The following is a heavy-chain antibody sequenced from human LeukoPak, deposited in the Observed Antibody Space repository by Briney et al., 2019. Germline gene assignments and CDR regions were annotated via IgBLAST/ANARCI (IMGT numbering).Heavy chain of an antibody. CDR2: INAGNGNT. CDR3: AREGSGWYDY. CDR1: GKTLITYL. J-gene: IGHJ4*02. D-gene: IGHD6-19*01. Sequence: APVKFPARAFGKTLITYLWNWVRKAPGKGLEWMGWINAGNGNTKYSQKFQGRVTITRDTSASTAYMELSSLRSEDTAVYYCAREGSGWYDYWGQGTLVTVSS. V-gene: IGHV1-3*01.